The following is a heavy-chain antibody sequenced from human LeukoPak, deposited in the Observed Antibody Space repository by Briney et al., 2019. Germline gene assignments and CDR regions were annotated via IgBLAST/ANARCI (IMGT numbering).Heavy chain of an antibody. J-gene: IGHJ4*02. Sequence: ASVKVSFKASGYTFTDYYMHWVRQAPGQGVEWMGWINPNSGGTDYAQKFQGRVTMTRDTSISTAYMELKWLGSDDTAVYYCARGGYCRSGNCFVLAAEFDYWGQGTLVTVSS. D-gene: IGHD2-15*01. CDR2: INPNSGGT. V-gene: IGHV1-2*02. CDR3: ARGGYCRSGNCFVLAAEFDY. CDR1: GYTFTDYY.